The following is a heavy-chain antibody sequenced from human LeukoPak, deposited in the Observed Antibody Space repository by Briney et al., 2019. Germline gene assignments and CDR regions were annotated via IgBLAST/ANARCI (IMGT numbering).Heavy chain of an antibody. CDR2: IYSGGST. J-gene: IGHJ4*02. D-gene: IGHD6-19*01. CDR1: EFSVGSNY. CDR3: ARGLYSSGWSDFDY. Sequence: GGSLRLSCAASEFSVGSNYMTWVRQAPGKGLEWVSVIYSGGSTYYADSVKGRFTISRDNSKNTLYLQMNSLRAEDTAVYYCARGLYSSGWSDFDYWGQGTLVTVSS. V-gene: IGHV3-66*01.